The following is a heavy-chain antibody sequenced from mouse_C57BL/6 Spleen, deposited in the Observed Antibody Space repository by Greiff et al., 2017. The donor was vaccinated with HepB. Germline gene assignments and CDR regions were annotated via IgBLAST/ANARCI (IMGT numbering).Heavy chain of an antibody. D-gene: IGHD3-2*02. J-gene: IGHJ3*01. CDR3: ARRAAQATGFAY. V-gene: IGHV1-18*01. CDR1: GYTFTDYN. CDR2: INPNNGGT. Sequence: EVQLQQSGPELVKPGASVKIPCKASGYTFTDYNMDWVKQSHGKSLEWIGDINPNNGGTIYNQKFKGQATLTVDKSSSTAYMELRSLTSEDTAVYYCARRAAQATGFAYWGQGTLVTVSA.